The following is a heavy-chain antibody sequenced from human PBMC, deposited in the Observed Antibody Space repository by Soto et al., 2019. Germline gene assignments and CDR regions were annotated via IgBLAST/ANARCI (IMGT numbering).Heavy chain of an antibody. V-gene: IGHV1-69*06. Sequence: SVKVSCKASGGTFSSYAISWVREAPGQGLEWMGGIIPIFGTANYAQKFQGRVTITADKSTSTAYMELSSLRSEDTAVYYCARAGGDYHDAFDIWGQGTMVTVSS. CDR3: ARAGGDYHDAFDI. D-gene: IGHD4-17*01. CDR1: GGTFSSYA. J-gene: IGHJ3*02. CDR2: IIPIFGTA.